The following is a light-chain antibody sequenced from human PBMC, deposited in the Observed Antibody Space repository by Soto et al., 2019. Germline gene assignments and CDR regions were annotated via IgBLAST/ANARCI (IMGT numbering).Light chain of an antibody. Sequence: EIALTKSPGTLSMSPAERATLSCRASQSVSNNYLAWYQQKPGQAPSLLISGASNRATGIPDGFSGSGSGTDFTLTISRLEPEGFAVYYCQQYGSSGTLGQGTKVEIK. CDR2: GAS. CDR3: QQYGSSGT. V-gene: IGKV3-20*01. J-gene: IGKJ1*01. CDR1: QSVSNNY.